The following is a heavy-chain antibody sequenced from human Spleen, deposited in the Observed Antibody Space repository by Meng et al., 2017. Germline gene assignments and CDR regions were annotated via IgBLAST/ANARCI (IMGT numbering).Heavy chain of an antibody. CDR1: GGSFSGYY. CDR3: ARISIAAAAPVINYYYYGMDV. J-gene: IGHJ6*02. CDR2: INHSGST. D-gene: IGHD6-13*01. Sequence: SETLSLTCAVYGGSFSGYYWSWIRQPPGKGLEWIGEINHSGSTNYNPSLKSRVTISVDTSKNQFSLKLSSVTAADTAVYYCARISIAAAAPVINYYYYGMDVWGQGTTVTVSS. V-gene: IGHV4-34*01.